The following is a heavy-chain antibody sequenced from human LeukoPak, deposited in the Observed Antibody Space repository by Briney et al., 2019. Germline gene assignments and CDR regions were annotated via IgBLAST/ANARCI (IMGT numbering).Heavy chain of an antibody. D-gene: IGHD2-2*01. V-gene: IGHV4-59*08. CDR1: GDSVSSYY. Sequence: SETLSLTCTVSGDSVSSYYWSWIRQPPGKRLEWMGYIYYSGSTNYNPSLRGRVTISVDTSKNQFSLKLSSVTAADTAVYYCARRAFGVTAAITFGYFDYWGQGTLVTVSS. CDR3: ARRAFGVTAAITFGYFDY. J-gene: IGHJ4*02. CDR2: IYYSGST.